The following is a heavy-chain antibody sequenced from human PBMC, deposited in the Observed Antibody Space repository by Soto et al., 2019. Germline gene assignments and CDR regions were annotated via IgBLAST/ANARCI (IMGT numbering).Heavy chain of an antibody. V-gene: IGHV1-18*01. D-gene: IGHD6-19*01. Sequence: QVQLVQSGAEVKKPGASVKVSCKASGYTFTSYGISWVRQAPGQGLEWMGWISAYNGNTNYAQKLQGRVTMTTDTSTSPAYMELSSLRSDDTAVYSCARDLGRGSGWYGGNWFDPWGQGTLVTVSS. CDR3: ARDLGRGSGWYGGNWFDP. J-gene: IGHJ5*02. CDR2: ISAYNGNT. CDR1: GYTFTSYG.